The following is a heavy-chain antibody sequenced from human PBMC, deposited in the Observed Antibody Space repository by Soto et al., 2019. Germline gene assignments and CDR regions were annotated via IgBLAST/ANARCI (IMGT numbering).Heavy chain of an antibody. Sequence: QVQLQESGPGLVKPSQTLSVTCTVSGDSITSSPYYWSWVRQLTGRGLEWIGYIYFRGNSYYTQSPTSRGTISLERAKNQFSLELNSVTAADTAVYYCARSGGSNSWYGVFDFWGQGTLVNVSS. D-gene: IGHD2-15*01. CDR2: IYFRGNS. CDR3: ARSGGSNSWYGVFDF. J-gene: IGHJ4*02. V-gene: IGHV4-30-4*01. CDR1: GDSITSSPYY.